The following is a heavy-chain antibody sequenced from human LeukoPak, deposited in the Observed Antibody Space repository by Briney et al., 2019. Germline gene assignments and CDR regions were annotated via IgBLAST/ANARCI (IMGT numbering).Heavy chain of an antibody. CDR3: ASPISVPYYFDY. D-gene: IGHD2-2*01. CDR2: IKQDGSEK. CDR1: GFTFSSYW. V-gene: IGHV3-7*01. J-gene: IGHJ4*02. Sequence: PGGSLRLSCAASGFTFSSYWMSWVRQAPGKGLEWVANIKQDGSEKYYVDSVKGRFTISRDNAKDSLYLQMNSLRAEDTAVYYCASPISVPYYFDYWGQGTLVTVSS.